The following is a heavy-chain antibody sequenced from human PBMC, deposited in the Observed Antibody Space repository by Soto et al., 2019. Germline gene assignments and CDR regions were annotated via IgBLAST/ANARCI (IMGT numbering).Heavy chain of an antibody. Sequence: EVQLLESGGGLVQPGGSLRLSCAASGFTFSSYAMSWVRQAPGKGLEWVSAISGSGGSTYYADSVKGRFTISRDNSKNTLYLQMNSLRAEDMAVYYCAKDRGGDGYKIRGYFDYWGQGTLVTVSS. D-gene: IGHD5-12*01. CDR1: GFTFSSYA. V-gene: IGHV3-23*01. J-gene: IGHJ4*02. CDR2: ISGSGGST. CDR3: AKDRGGDGYKIRGYFDY.